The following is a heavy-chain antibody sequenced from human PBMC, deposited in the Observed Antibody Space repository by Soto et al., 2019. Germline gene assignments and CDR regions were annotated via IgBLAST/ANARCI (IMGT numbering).Heavy chain of an antibody. V-gene: IGHV1-2*02. CDR3: ARVPGEDDFDY. CDR1: GYIFTGHY. CDR2: INPASGDT. J-gene: IGHJ4*02. D-gene: IGHD7-27*01. Sequence: QVQLVQSGAEVKKPGASVKVSCKASGYIFTGHYMYWVRQAPGQGLEWMGWINPASGDTNYVQKFQGRVSMTRDTSISTAYMELRSLRSDDTAVYYCARVPGEDDFDYWGQGTRVTVSS.